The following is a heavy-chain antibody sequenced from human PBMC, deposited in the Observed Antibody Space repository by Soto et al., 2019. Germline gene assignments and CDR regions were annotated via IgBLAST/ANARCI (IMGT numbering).Heavy chain of an antibody. CDR1: GYTFTGYY. CDR2: INPNSGGT. J-gene: IGHJ4*02. D-gene: IGHD2-15*01. CDR3: ASIIVVVVAATGPFDY. V-gene: IGHV1-2*02. Sequence: GASVKVSCKAPGYTFTGYYMHWVRQAPGQGLEWMGWINPNSGGTNYAQKFQGRVTMTRDTSISTAYMELSRLRSDDTAVYYCASIIVVVVAATGPFDYWGQGTLVTVSS.